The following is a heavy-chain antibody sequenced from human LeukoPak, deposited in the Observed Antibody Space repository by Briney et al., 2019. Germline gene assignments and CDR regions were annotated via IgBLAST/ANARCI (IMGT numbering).Heavy chain of an antibody. V-gene: IGHV4-38-2*02. D-gene: IGHD5-18*01. CDR2: IYHSGST. CDR1: GYSISSGYY. Sequence: PSETLSLTCTVSGYSISSGYYWGWIRQPPGKGLEWIGSIYHSGSTYYNPSLKSRVTISVDTSKNQFSLKLSSVTAADTAVYYCARNTAMVTGPYYYYMDVWGKGTTVTVSS. J-gene: IGHJ6*03. CDR3: ARNTAMVTGPYYYYMDV.